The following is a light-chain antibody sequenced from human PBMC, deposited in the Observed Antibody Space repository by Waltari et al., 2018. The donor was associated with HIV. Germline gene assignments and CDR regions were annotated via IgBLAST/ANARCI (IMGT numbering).Light chain of an antibody. Sequence: QSALTQPPSVSGAPGQSVTISCSGSNSNIGAGFDVHWYQQVPGTAPRLLIYDNTSRPSGVPDRVSGSKYGTSASLSINGLQSEDEADYYCQSYDSRLSGSVVFGGGTKVTVL. CDR1: NSNIGAGFD. CDR3: QSYDSRLSGSVV. V-gene: IGLV1-40*01. CDR2: DNT. J-gene: IGLJ2*01.